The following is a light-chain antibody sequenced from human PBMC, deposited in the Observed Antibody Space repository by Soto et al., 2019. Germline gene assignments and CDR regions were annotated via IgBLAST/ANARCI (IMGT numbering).Light chain of an antibody. CDR3: QQYGSSRTWT. J-gene: IGKJ1*01. CDR1: QSVSSSF. CDR2: GAS. Sequence: EIVLTQSPGTLSLSPGERATLSCRASQSVSSSFLAWYQQKPGQAPRLLIYGASSRATGIPGRFSGSGSGTDFTLTISRLEPEDFAVYYCQQYGSSRTWTFGQGTKVEI. V-gene: IGKV3-20*01.